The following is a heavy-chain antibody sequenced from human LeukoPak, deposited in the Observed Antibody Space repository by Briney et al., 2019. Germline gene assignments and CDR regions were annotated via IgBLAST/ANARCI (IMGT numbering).Heavy chain of an antibody. CDR1: GGSISSSNW. CDR2: IYHSGST. D-gene: IGHD2-2*01. J-gene: IGHJ6*04. Sequence: PSGTLSLTCAVSGGSISSSNWWSWVRQPPGKGLEWIGEIYHSGSTNYNPSLKSRVTISVDKSKNQFSLKLSSVTAADTAVYYCARVSNPPGSSTSWTNGMDVWGKGTTVTVSS. CDR3: ARVSNPPGSSTSWTNGMDV. V-gene: IGHV4-4*02.